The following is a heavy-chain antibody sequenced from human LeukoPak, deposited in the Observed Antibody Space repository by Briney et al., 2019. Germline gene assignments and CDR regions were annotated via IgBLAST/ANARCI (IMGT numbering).Heavy chain of an antibody. CDR3: ARELVFTTFFYYYGMDV. V-gene: IGHV3-30-3*01. J-gene: IGHJ6*02. Sequence: GGSLRLSCAASGFTFSSYAMSWVRQAPGKGLEWVAVISYDGNNKYYADSVKGRLTISRDNSKNTLYLQMNSLRAEDTAVYYCARELVFTTFFYYYGMDVWGQGTTVIVSS. CDR2: ISYDGNNK. D-gene: IGHD5/OR15-5a*01. CDR1: GFTFSSYA.